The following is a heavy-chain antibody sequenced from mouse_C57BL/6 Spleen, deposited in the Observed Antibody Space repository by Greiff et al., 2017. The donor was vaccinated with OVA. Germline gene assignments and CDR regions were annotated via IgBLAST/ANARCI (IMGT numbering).Heavy chain of an antibody. CDR1: GYTFTSYW. V-gene: IGHV1-59*01. CDR3: ARALYGSSYWYFDV. CDR2: IDPSDSYT. Sequence: QVQLKQPGAELVRPGTSVKLSCKASGYTFTSYWMHWVKQRPGQGLEWIGVIDPSDSYTNYNQQFKGKATLTVDTSSSTSYMQLSSLTSEDSAVYYGARALYGSSYWYFDVWGTGTTVTVSS. D-gene: IGHD1-1*01. J-gene: IGHJ1*03.